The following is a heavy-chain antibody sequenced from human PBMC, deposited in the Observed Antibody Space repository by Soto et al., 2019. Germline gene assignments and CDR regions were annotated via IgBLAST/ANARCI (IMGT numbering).Heavy chain of an antibody. CDR3: ARTRLSSYFDY. Sequence: APVKVSCKASCYTFTSYGISRVRQAPGQGLEWMGWISAYNGNTNYAQKLQGRVTMTTDTSTSTAYMELRSLRSDDTAVYYCARTRLSSYFDYWGQGTLVTVSS. CDR1: CYTFTSYG. CDR2: ISAYNGNT. J-gene: IGHJ4*02. D-gene: IGHD3-16*01. V-gene: IGHV1-18*01.